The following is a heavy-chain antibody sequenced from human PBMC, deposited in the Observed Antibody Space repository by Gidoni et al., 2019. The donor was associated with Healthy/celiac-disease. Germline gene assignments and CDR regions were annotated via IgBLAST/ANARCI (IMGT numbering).Heavy chain of an antibody. Sequence: QVQLVESGGGVVQPGRSLRLSCAASGFTFRSYAMHWVRQAPGKGLEWVAVISYDGSNKYYADSVKGRFTISRDNSKNTLYLQMNSLRAEDTAVYYCARDRWGLADCYYGMDVWGQGTTVTVSS. V-gene: IGHV3-30-3*01. CDR1: GFTFRSYA. D-gene: IGHD1-26*01. CDR3: ARDRWGLADCYYGMDV. CDR2: ISYDGSNK. J-gene: IGHJ6*02.